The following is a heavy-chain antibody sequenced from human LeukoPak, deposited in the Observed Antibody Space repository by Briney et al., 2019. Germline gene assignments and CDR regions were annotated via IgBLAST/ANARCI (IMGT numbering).Heavy chain of an antibody. CDR1: GDSVPSNSAA. Sequence: SQTLSLTCAVSGDSVPSNSAAWNWIRQSPLRGLEWLGRTYYRSRFYNDYALSVKSRITINPDTSKNQFSLQLSSVTPEDTAVYYCARQYRDSENYCGLDVWGQGTTVTVSS. CDR2: TYYRSRFYN. V-gene: IGHV6-1*01. CDR3: ARQYRDSENYCGLDV. J-gene: IGHJ6*02. D-gene: IGHD2-21*01.